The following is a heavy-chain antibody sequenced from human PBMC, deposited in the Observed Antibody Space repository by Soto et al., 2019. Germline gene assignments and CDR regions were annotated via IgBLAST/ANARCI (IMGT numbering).Heavy chain of an antibody. D-gene: IGHD5-12*01. CDR1: GGTFSSYA. CDR2: IIPIFGTA. V-gene: IGHV1-69*01. CDR3: ARYGMTGYTAATITNFYYRMAL. Sequence: QVQLVQSGAEVKKPGSSVKVSCKASGGTFSSYAISWVRQAPGQGLEWMGGIIPIFGTANYAQKFQGRVTITAEESTSTAYMEVISVRSEDTAVYYCARYGMTGYTAATITNFYYRMALWGQGTTVTVTS. J-gene: IGHJ6*02.